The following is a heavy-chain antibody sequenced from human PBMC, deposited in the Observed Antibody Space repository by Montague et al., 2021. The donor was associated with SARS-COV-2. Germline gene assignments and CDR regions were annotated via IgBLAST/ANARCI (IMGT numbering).Heavy chain of an antibody. Sequence: SETLSLTCTVSGGSISSSSYCWGRLRQPPGKGLVWIGSNNYSGSNYYSPSLKSRVTISVDTSKNQFSLKLSSVTAADTAVYYCAMAVGAMVYYYGMDVWGQGTPVTVSS. D-gene: IGHD1-26*01. CDR3: AMAVGAMVYYYGMDV. CDR2: NNYSGSN. J-gene: IGHJ6*02. V-gene: IGHV4-39*01. CDR1: GGSISSSSYC.